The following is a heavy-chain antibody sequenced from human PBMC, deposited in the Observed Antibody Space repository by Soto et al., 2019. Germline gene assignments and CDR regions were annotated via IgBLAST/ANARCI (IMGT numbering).Heavy chain of an antibody. J-gene: IGHJ4*02. Sequence: SETLSLTCNASGGSITSSGSAWGWIRQSPGKGLEWIGTIDYSGNIYYIPSLKSRITISVDTSKNQISLKLSSVTAADAAVYYCARHIHNQGFEYYFDSWGQGTLVTISS. CDR1: GGSITSSGSA. CDR3: ARHIHNQGFEYYFDS. V-gene: IGHV4-39*01. D-gene: IGHD1-1*01. CDR2: IDYSGNI.